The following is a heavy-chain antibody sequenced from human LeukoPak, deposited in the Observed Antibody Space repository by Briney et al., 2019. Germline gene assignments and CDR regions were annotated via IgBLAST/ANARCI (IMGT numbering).Heavy chain of an antibody. V-gene: IGHV3-74*01. J-gene: IGHJ4*02. D-gene: IGHD3-10*01. CDR3: ARKSASGNYPLDY. CDR1: GFTFSSYW. CDR2: INTESTST. Sequence: PGGSLRLSCAASGFTFSSYWIHWVRQAPGKGLVWVSRINTESTSTSYADSVKGRFTISRDNAKNTVFLQMSSLRAEDTALYYCARKSASGNYPLDYWGQGTLVTVSS.